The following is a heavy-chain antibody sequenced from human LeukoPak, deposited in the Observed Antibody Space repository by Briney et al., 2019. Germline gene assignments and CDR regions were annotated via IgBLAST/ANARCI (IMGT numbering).Heavy chain of an antibody. CDR3: ARYSSSWFRLFDY. Sequence: ASVKVSCKASGYTFTGYFTHWVRQAPGQGLEWMGWINPNSGGTKFSQKFQGRVTMTRDTSITTVYMELSSLRSDDTAVYYCARYSSSWFRLFDYWGQGTLVTVSS. V-gene: IGHV1-2*02. J-gene: IGHJ4*02. CDR1: GYTFTGYF. CDR2: INPNSGGT. D-gene: IGHD6-13*01.